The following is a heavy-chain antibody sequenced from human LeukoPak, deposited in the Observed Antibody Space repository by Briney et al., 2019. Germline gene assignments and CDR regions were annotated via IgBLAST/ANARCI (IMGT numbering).Heavy chain of an antibody. J-gene: IGHJ6*02. CDR2: IYSGGST. D-gene: IGHD3-22*01. CDR3: ATYSSGYYYYGMGV. CDR1: GFTVSSNY. V-gene: IGHV3-53*01. Sequence: PGGSLRLSCAASGFTVSSNYMSWVRQAPGKGLEWVSVIYSGGSTYYADSVKGRFTISRDNSKNTLYLQMNSLRAEDTAVYYCATYSSGYYYYGMGVWGQGTTVTVSS.